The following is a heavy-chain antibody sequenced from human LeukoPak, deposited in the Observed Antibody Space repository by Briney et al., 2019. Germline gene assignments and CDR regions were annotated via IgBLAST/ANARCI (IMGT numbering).Heavy chain of an antibody. CDR3: AKGYCSGGSCHNWFDP. J-gene: IGHJ5*02. CDR1: GYTFTGYY. V-gene: IGHV1-2*02. Sequence: ASVKVSCKASGYTFTGYYMRWVRQAPGQGLEWMGWINPNSGGTNYAQKFQGRVTMTRDTSISTAYMELSRLRSDDTAVYYCAKGYCSGGSCHNWFDPWGQGTLVTVSS. CDR2: INPNSGGT. D-gene: IGHD2-15*01.